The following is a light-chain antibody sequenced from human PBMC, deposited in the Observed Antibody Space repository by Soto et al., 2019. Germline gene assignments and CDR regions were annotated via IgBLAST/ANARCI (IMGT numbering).Light chain of an antibody. J-gene: IGLJ2*01. V-gene: IGLV4-69*01. Sequence: QLVLTQSPSASASLGASIKLTCTLSRGHSSYAIAWHQQQPEKGPRYLMRVDSDGSHTKGDGIPDRFSGSSSGAERYLTISSLQSEDEADYYCQTWDTGMVFGGRTKLTVL. CDR1: RGHSSYA. CDR3: QTWDTGMV. CDR2: VDSDGSH.